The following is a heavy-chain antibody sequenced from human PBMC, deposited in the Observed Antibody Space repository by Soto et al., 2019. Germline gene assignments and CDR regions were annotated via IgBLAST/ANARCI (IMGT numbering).Heavy chain of an antibody. CDR1: GGSISSYY. CDR2: IYYSGST. J-gene: IGHJ6*03. CDR3: ASLALESDYYTDV. Sequence: SETLSLTCTVSGGSISSYYWSWIRQPPGKGLEWIGYIYYSGSTNYNPSLKSRVTISVDTSKNQFSLKLSSVTAADTAVYYCASLALESDYYTDVWGKGTTVTAP. D-gene: IGHD3-3*01. V-gene: IGHV4-59*08.